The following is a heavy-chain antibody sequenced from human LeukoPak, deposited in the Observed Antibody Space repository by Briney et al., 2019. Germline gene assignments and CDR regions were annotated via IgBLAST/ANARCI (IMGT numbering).Heavy chain of an antibody. J-gene: IGHJ4*02. D-gene: IGHD3-10*01. CDR1: GLTFNNYC. Sequence: GGSLRPSCPASGLTFNNYCLTWFRQAPGKGLEWLATINQDDSQIYYLESVEGRFTITRDNAKNSLHLQMNSLRVEDTAVYYCARGYYYSGTYYLSFFDYWGQGTLVTVSS. CDR3: ARGYYYSGTYYLSFFDY. CDR2: INQDDSQI. V-gene: IGHV3-7*01.